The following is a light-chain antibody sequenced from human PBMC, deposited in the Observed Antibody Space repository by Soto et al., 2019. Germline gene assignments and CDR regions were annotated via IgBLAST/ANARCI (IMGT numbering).Light chain of an antibody. CDR3: GAWDDTRTGRWV. V-gene: IGLV1-44*01. Sequence: QSALTQPPSASGTPGQIITISCSGSRSNIGNNIVTWYQQLPGVAPKVVIYRTEQRPSGVPDRFSGSKSGTSASLAISGLQPEDEADYHCGAWDDTRTGRWVFGGGTKVTVL. J-gene: IGLJ3*02. CDR1: RSNIGNNI. CDR2: RTE.